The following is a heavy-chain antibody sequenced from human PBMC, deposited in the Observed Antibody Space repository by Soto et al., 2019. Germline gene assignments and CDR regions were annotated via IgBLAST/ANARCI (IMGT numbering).Heavy chain of an antibody. CDR1: GFTFTSSA. CDR2: IVVGSGNT. V-gene: IGHV1-58*01. Sequence: SVKVSCKASGFTFTSSAVQWVRQARGQRLEWIGWIVVGSGNTNYAQKFQERVTITRDMSTSTAYMEVSCLRSEDTAVYYCAADPYYYDSSGYYFVFDYWGQGTLVTVSS. J-gene: IGHJ4*02. D-gene: IGHD3-22*01. CDR3: AADPYYYDSSGYYFVFDY.